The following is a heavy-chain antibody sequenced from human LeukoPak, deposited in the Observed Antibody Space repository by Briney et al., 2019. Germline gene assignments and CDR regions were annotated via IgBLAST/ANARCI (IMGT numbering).Heavy chain of an antibody. J-gene: IGHJ6*03. D-gene: IGHD6-13*01. CDR1: GYTFTSYG. CDR2: ISAYNGNT. Sequence: GASVKVSCKASGYTFTSYGISWVRQAPGQGLEWMGWISAYNGNTNYAQKLQGRVTMTTDTSTSTAYMELRSLRSDDTAVYYCARDRGSSSWYGYYYYMDVWGKGTTVTVSS. CDR3: ARDRGSSSWYGYYYYMDV. V-gene: IGHV1-18*01.